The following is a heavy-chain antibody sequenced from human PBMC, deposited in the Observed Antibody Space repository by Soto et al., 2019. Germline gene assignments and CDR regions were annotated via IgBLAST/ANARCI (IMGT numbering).Heavy chain of an antibody. CDR2: IIPILGIA. CDR3: ARDLGEGGKITFGGVTVTY. J-gene: IGHJ4*02. CDR1: GGTFSSYT. V-gene: IGHV1-69*04. Sequence: ASVKVSCKASGGTFSSYTISWVRQAPGQGLEWMGRIIPILGIANYAQKFQGRVTITADKSTSTAYMELSSLRSEDTAVYYCARDLGEGGKITFGGVTVTYWGQGTLVTVSS. D-gene: IGHD3-16*02.